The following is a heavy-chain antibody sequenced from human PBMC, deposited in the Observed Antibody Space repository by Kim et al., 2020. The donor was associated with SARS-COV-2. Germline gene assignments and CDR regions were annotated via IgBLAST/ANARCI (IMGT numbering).Heavy chain of an antibody. CDR3: ATGGAETAMAQGY. CDR1: GFTFSRYW. J-gene: IGHJ4*01. CDR2: RNTDGSTT. Sequence: GGSLRLSCAASGFTFSRYWMHWVRQAPGKGLVWVSLRNTDGSTTTYADSVQGRFTISRDNAENTEYLQMSSLRAEDTAVYYCATGGAETAMAQGYWGLGT. D-gene: IGHD5-18*01. V-gene: IGHV3-74*01.